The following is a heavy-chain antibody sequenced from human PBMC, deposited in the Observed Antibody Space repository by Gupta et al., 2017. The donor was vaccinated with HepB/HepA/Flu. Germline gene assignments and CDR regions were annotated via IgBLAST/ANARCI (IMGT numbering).Heavy chain of an antibody. Sequence: QVQLQESGPGLVQPSETLSLTCSVSGGSISSYYWSWIRQPPGKGLEWIGYIFYSVTSNYNPSLKSRVTLSVDTSKNQFSLNLNSVTAADTAVYYCARIRFEGDDNWFDPWGQGTLVTVSS. CDR2: IFYSVTS. D-gene: IGHD3-16*01. J-gene: IGHJ5*02. CDR1: GGSISSYY. CDR3: ARIRFEGDDNWFDP. V-gene: IGHV4-59*01.